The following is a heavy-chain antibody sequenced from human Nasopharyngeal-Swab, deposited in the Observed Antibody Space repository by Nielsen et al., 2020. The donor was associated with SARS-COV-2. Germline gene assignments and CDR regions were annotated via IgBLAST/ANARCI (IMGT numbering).Heavy chain of an antibody. CDR3: ARDLMAAPDY. J-gene: IGHJ4*02. CDR1: GFNFNSYG. CDR2: MWYDGSSK. D-gene: IGHD6-13*01. V-gene: IGHV3-33*01. Sequence: GGSLRLSCAASGFNFNSYGVHWVRQAPGKGLEGVAVMWYDGSSKKYGNSVKGRFTISRDNSKKTLYLQMNSLRAEDTAVYYCARDLMAAPDYWGQGTLVTVSS.